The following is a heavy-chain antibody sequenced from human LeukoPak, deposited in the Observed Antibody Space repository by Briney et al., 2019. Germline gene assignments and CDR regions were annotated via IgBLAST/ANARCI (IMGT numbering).Heavy chain of an antibody. CDR3: AKDSGYSGYNSGFDY. Sequence: GGSLGLSCAASGFTFSSYGMHWVRQAPGRGLEWVAFIRYDGSNKYYADSVKGRFTISRDNSKNTLYLQMNSLRAEDTAVYYCAKDSGYSGYNSGFDYWGQGTLVTVSS. CDR2: IRYDGSNK. D-gene: IGHD5-12*01. CDR1: GFTFSSYG. V-gene: IGHV3-30*02. J-gene: IGHJ4*02.